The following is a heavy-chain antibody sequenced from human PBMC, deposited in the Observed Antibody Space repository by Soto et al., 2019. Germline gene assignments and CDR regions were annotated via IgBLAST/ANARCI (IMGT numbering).Heavy chain of an antibody. CDR1: GGSFSNYY. V-gene: IGHV4-34*01. CDR3: VSCSNVRWLDP. Sequence: SETLSLTCAVYGGSFSNYYWSWIRQPPGKGLEWIGEINHTGVTTYNPSLKSRATISVDTSKNQFSLKLSSVTAADTAVYYCVSCSNVRWLDPWGQGILVTVSS. D-gene: IGHD1-1*01. J-gene: IGHJ5*02. CDR2: INHTGVT.